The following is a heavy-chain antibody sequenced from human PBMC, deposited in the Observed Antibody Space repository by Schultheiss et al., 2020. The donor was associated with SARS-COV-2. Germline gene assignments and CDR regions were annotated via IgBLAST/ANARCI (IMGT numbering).Heavy chain of an antibody. D-gene: IGHD3-22*01. CDR1: GGSISSYY. Sequence: SETLSLTCTVSGGSISSYYWSWIRQPPGKGLEWIGYIYYSGSTNYNPSLKSRVTISVDTSKNQFSLKLSSVTAADTAVYYCARVDYDSSGYPYYFDYWGQGTRVTVSS. J-gene: IGHJ4*02. CDR2: IYYSGST. CDR3: ARVDYDSSGYPYYFDY. V-gene: IGHV4-59*01.